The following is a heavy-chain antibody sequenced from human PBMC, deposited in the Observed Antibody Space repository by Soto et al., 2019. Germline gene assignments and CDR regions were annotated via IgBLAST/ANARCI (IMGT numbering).Heavy chain of an antibody. CDR3: ARDGAMIVVVLNGLFDY. Sequence: GGSLRLSCAASGFTFSSYAMHWVRQAPGKGLEWVAVISYDGSNKYYADSVKGRFTISRDNSKNTLYLQMNSLRAEDTAVYYCARDGAMIVVVLNGLFDYWGQGILVTLSS. J-gene: IGHJ4*02. V-gene: IGHV3-30-3*01. CDR1: GFTFSSYA. CDR2: ISYDGSNK. D-gene: IGHD3-22*01.